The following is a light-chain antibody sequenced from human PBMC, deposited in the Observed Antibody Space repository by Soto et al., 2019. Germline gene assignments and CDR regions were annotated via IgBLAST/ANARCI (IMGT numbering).Light chain of an antibody. CDR3: SSYTSSSTLV. CDR2: EVS. J-gene: IGLJ1*01. CDR1: SSDVGGYNY. Sequence: LTQPASVPGSPGQSITISCTGTSSDVGGYNYVSWYQQHPGKAPKLVIYEVSNRPSGVSNRFSGSKSGNTASLTISGLQAEDEADYYCSSYTSSSTLVFGTGTKVTVL. V-gene: IGLV2-14*01.